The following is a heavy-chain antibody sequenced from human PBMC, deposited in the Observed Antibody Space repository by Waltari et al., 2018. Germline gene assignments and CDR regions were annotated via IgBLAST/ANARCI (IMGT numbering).Heavy chain of an antibody. D-gene: IGHD1-1*01. CDR1: GFTVSSNY. CDR3: ARDQTGTDAFDI. CDR2: IYSGGST. J-gene: IGHJ3*02. Sequence: EVQLVESGGGLFQPGGSLRLSCAASGFTVSSNYMSGVRQAPGKGLEWVSVIYSGGSTYYADSAKGRFTITRHNSKNTLYLQMNSLRAEDTAVYYCARDQTGTDAFDIWGQGTMVTVSS. V-gene: IGHV3-53*04.